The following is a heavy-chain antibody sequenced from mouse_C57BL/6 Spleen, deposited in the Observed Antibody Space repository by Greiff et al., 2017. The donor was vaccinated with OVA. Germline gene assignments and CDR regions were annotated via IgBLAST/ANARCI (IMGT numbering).Heavy chain of an antibody. J-gene: IGHJ2*01. CDR1: GYTFTDYY. Sequence: EVKLQQSGPELVKPGASVKISCKASGYTFTDYYMNWVKQSHGKSLEWIGDINPNNGGTSYNQKFKGKATLTVDKSSSTAYMELRSLTSEDSAVYYCARRGGYYFDYWGQGTTLTVAS. V-gene: IGHV1-26*01. CDR2: INPNNGGT. CDR3: ARRGGYYFDY.